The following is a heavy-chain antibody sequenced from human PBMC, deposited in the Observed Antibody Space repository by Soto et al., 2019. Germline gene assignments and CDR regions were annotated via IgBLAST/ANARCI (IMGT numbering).Heavy chain of an antibody. CDR3: ARDPVWDTIFGVGMDV. D-gene: IGHD3-3*01. V-gene: IGHV3-48*02. CDR1: AFTFSSYI. Sequence: GPSLRLSCPASAFTFSSYIMNWVRQAPGKGLEWVSSISICSSHTYYADSVNGRLTISRDNAENSICLQMDRLIDEETSMNYCARDPVWDTIFGVGMDVWGQGTTVTVSS. J-gene: IGHJ6*02. CDR2: ISICSSHT.